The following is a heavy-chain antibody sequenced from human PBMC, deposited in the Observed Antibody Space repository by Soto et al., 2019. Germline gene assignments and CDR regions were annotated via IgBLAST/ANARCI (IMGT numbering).Heavy chain of an antibody. CDR2: INHSGST. CDR1: GGSFSGYY. CDR3: ARETSNRLHFDY. D-gene: IGHD4-4*01. J-gene: IGHJ4*02. V-gene: IGHV4-34*01. Sequence: QVQLQQWGAGLLKPSETLSLTCAVYGGSFSGYYWSWIRQPPGKGLEWIGEINHSGSTNYNPSLKSRVTISVDTSKNQFSLKLSSVTAADTAVYYCARETSNRLHFDYWGQGTLVTVSS.